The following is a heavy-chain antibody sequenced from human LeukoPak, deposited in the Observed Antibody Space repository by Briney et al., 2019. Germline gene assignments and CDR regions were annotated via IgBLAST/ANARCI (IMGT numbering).Heavy chain of an antibody. CDR3: ARTVGDDYYYSYGMDV. J-gene: IGHJ6*04. CDR2: IIPICGTA. V-gene: IGHV1-69*13. Sequence: ASVKVSCKASGGTFSSYAISWVRQAPGQGLEWMGGIIPICGTANYAQKFQGRVTITADESTSTAYMELSSLRSEDTAVYYCARTVGDDYYYSYGMDVWGKGTTVTVSS. CDR1: GGTFSSYA. D-gene: IGHD2-21*01.